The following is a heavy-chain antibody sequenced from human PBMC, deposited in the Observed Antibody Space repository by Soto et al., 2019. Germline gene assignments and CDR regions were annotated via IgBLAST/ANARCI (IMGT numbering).Heavy chain of an antibody. J-gene: IGHJ5*02. D-gene: IGHD2-15*01. CDR3: ARGPYCSGGSCYPNWFDP. V-gene: IGHV1-8*01. CDR2: MNPNSGNT. Sequence: GASVKVSCTASGYTFTSYDINWVRQATGQGLEWMGWMNPNSGNTGYAQKFQGRVTMTRNTSISTAYMELSSLRSEDTAVYYCARGPYCSGGSCYPNWFDPWGQGTLVTVSS. CDR1: GYTFTSYD.